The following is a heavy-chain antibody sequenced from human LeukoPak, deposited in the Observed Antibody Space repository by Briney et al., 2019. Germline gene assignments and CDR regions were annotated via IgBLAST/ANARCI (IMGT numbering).Heavy chain of an antibody. CDR3: AISYCSSTSCYARDYYYMDV. D-gene: IGHD2-2*01. CDR1: GGSISSYY. CDR2: IYYSGST. V-gene: IGHV4-59*12. Sequence: SETLSLTCTVSGGSISSYYWSWIRQPPGKGLEWIGYIYYSGSTNYNPSLKSRVTISVKTSKNQFSLKLSSVTAADTAVYYCAISYCSSTSCYARDYYYMDVWGKGTTVTVSS. J-gene: IGHJ6*03.